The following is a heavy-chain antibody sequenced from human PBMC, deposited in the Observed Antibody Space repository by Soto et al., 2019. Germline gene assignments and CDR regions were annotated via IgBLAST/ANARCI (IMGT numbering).Heavy chain of an antibody. Sequence: EVQLVESGGGLVQPGGSLRLSCAASGFIFSSYDVHWVRQAPGKGLEWVSVITTTGDTYYAAAVKGRFTISRENAEKTLYLQMNSLIAEDAAVYYCARGDPLNCGSYPYGHYYGMDVWGRGTTVTVSS. D-gene: IGHD2-21*01. CDR2: ITTTGDT. J-gene: IGHJ6*02. V-gene: IGHV3-13*01. CDR3: ARGDPLNCGSYPYGHYYGMDV. CDR1: GFIFSSYD.